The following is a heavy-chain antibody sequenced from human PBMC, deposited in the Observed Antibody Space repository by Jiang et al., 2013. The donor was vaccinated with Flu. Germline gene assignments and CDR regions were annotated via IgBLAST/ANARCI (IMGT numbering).Heavy chain of an antibody. Sequence: QLLESGGGVVQPGGSLRLSCAASGFTFSSYGMHWVRQAPGKGLEWVAFIRYDGSNKYYADSVKGRFTISRDNSKNTLYLQMNSLRAEDTAVYYCAKEPPMVRGVISPYYYYYMDVWGKGTTVTVSS. D-gene: IGHD3-10*01. CDR3: AKEPPMVRGVISPYYYYYMDV. CDR1: GFTFSSYG. J-gene: IGHJ6*03. CDR2: IRYDGSNK. V-gene: IGHV3-30*02.